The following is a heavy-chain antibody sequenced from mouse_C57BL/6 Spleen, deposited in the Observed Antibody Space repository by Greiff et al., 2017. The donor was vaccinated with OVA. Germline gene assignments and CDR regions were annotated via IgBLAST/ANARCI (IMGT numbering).Heavy chain of an antibody. CDR3: ARYYSNYEGFAY. D-gene: IGHD2-5*01. CDR2: IDPSDSYT. J-gene: IGHJ3*01. CDR1: GYTFTSYW. Sequence: QVQLQQSGAELVMPGASVKLSCKASGYTFTSYWMHWVKQRPGQGLEWIGEIDPSDSYTNYNQKFKGKSTLTVDKSSSTAYMQLSSLTSEDSAVYYCARYYSNYEGFAYWGQGTLVTVSA. V-gene: IGHV1-69*01.